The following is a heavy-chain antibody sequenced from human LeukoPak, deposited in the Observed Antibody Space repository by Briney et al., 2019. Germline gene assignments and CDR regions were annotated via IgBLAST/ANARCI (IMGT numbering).Heavy chain of an antibody. CDR3: ASDSYSPEYFQH. D-gene: IGHD2-15*01. Sequence: GGSLRLSCAASGFSVSNNYMSWVRQAPGKGLEWVSVIYSGGSTFYADSVKGRFTISRDNSKNTLYLQMNSLRAEDTAVYCCASDSYSPEYFQHWGQGTLVTVSS. CDR2: IYSGGST. J-gene: IGHJ1*01. CDR1: GFSVSNNY. V-gene: IGHV3-66*01.